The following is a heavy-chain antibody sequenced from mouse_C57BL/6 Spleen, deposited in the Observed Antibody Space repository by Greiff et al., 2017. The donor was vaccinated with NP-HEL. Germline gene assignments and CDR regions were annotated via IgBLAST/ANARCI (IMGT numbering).Heavy chain of an antibody. Sequence: VQLQQPGAELVRPGSSVKLSCKASGYTFTSYWMHWVKQRPIQGLEWIGNIDPSDSETHYNQKFKDKATLTVDKSSSTAYMQLSSLTSEDAAVYYCARPSYDGYYNYWGQGTTLTVSS. CDR2: IDPSDSET. D-gene: IGHD2-3*01. J-gene: IGHJ2*01. CDR3: ARPSYDGYYNY. V-gene: IGHV1-52*01. CDR1: GYTFTSYW.